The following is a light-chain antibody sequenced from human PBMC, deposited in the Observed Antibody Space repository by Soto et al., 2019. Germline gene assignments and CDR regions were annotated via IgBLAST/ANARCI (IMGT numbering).Light chain of an antibody. CDR1: SANIVGNY. V-gene: IGLV1-51*01. J-gene: IGLJ2*01. CDR2: DSD. CDR3: GAWEGSLSVVL. Sequence: QSVLTQPPSVSAAPGQKVTISCSGSSANIVGNYVSWYQPIPGTAPKLVIYDSDKRPSEIPDRFSGSKSGTSATLDITGLQTGDEADYDCGAWEGSLSVVLFGGGTKRTVL.